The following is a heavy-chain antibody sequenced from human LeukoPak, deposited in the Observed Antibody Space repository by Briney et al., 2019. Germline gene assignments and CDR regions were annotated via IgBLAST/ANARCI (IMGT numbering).Heavy chain of an antibody. CDR1: GFPFSSYW. Sequence: GSLRLSCVASGFPFSSYWMTWVRQAPGKGLEWVANIKQDGSKKSYVDSVKGRFTISRDNSKNTLYLQMNSLRAEDTAVYYCAKDLVVVAFISGVDYWGQGTLVTVSS. D-gene: IGHD2-15*01. J-gene: IGHJ4*02. CDR3: AKDLVVVAFISGVDY. V-gene: IGHV3-7*01. CDR2: IKQDGSKK.